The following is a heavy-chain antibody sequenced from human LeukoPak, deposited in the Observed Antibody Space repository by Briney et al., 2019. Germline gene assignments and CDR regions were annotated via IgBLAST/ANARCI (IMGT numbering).Heavy chain of an antibody. CDR1: GGSISSSSYY. CDR2: IYHSGST. D-gene: IGHD5-18*01. CDR3: ARDVPTVQLWRTDAFDI. Sequence: SETLSLTCTVSGGSISSSSYYWGWIRQPPGKGLEWIGIIYHSGSTYFSPSLKSRVTISVDTSKNQFSLKLTSVTAADTAVYYCARDVPTVQLWRTDAFDIWGQGTMVTVSS. J-gene: IGHJ3*02. V-gene: IGHV4-39*07.